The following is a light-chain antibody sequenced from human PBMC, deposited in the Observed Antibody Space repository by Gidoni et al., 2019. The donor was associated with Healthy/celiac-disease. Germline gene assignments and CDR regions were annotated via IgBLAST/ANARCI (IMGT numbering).Light chain of an antibody. V-gene: IGKV2-28*01. CDR2: LGS. J-gene: IGKJ2*01. CDR3: RQALQTPDT. CDR1: QSLLHSNGYNY. Sequence: DIVMTQSPLSLPVTPGEPASISCRSSQSLLHSNGYNYLDWYLQKQGQSPQLLIYLGSNRASGVPDRFSGSGSGTDFTLKISRVEAEDVGVYYCRQALQTPDTFXXXTKLEIK.